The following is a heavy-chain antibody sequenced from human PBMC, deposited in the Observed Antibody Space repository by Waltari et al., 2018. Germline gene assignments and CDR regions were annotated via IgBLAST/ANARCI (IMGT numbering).Heavy chain of an antibody. V-gene: IGHV4-59*11. D-gene: IGHD3-22*01. Sequence: QVQLQESGPGLVKPSETLSLTCTVSGGSISSHYWSWIRQPPGTGLEWIGYIYYSGSTNYNPSLKSRVTISVDTSKNQFSLKLSSVTAADTAVYYCARDGQLLLYDSSGYLLRYWYFDLWGRGTLVTVSS. CDR3: ARDGQLLLYDSSGYLLRYWYFDL. CDR2: IYYSGST. J-gene: IGHJ2*01. CDR1: GGSISSHY.